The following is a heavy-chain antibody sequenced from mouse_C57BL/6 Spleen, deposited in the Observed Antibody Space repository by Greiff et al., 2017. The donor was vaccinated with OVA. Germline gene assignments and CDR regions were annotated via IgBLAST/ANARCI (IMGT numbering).Heavy chain of an antibody. CDR2: IRLKSDNYAT. CDR1: GFTFSNYW. CDR3: TGGGYWYFDV. J-gene: IGHJ1*03. V-gene: IGHV6-3*01. Sequence: DVKLQESGGGLVQPGGSMKLSCVASGFTFSNYWMNWVRQSPEKGLEWVAQIRLKSDNYATHYAESVKGRFTISRDDSKSSVYLQMNNLRAEDTGIYYCTGGGYWYFDVWGTGTTVTVSS.